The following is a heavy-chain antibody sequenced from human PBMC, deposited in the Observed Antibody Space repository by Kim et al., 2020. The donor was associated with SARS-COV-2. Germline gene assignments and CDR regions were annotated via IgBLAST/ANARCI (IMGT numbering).Heavy chain of an antibody. Sequence: GGSLRLSCAASGFTFSSYGMHWVRQAPGKGLEWVAVISYDGSNKYYADSVKGRFTISRDNSKNTLYLQMNSLRAEDTAVYYCAKDHGWFDPWGQGTLVTV. CDR1: GFTFSSYG. V-gene: IGHV3-30*18. J-gene: IGHJ5*02. CDR2: ISYDGSNK. CDR3: AKDHGWFDP.